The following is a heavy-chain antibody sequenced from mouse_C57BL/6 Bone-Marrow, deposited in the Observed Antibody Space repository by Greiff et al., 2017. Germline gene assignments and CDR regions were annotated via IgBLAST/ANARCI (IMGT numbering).Heavy chain of an antibody. CDR1: GFSLTSYA. CDR2: IWTGGGA. V-gene: IGHV2-9-1*01. Sequence: VQLQESGPGLVAPSPCLSISCTVSGFSLTSYAISWVRQPPGKGLEWLGVIWTGGGANYNSDHKSRLSISKDNSKSQVFLKMNSLQTDDTARYYCASHYGTTGAWFAYWGQGTLVTVSA. CDR3: ASHYGTTGAWFAY. J-gene: IGHJ3*01. D-gene: IGHD1-1*01.